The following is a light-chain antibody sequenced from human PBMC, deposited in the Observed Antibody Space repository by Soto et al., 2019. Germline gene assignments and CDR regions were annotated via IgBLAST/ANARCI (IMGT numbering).Light chain of an antibody. Sequence: ESGLTQSPGTLSSSPGERATLSCRASQSVTSNYFAWYQQKPGQAPRLLIFGASIRATGLPDRFSGVGSGTDFTLTISRLEPEDFAVYYCRQYGSTPGTFGQGTKMEIK. V-gene: IGKV3-20*01. J-gene: IGKJ1*01. CDR1: QSVTSNY. CDR2: GAS. CDR3: RQYGSTPGT.